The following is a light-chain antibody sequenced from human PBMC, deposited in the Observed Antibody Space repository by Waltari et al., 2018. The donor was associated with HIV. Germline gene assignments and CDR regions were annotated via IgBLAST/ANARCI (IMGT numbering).Light chain of an antibody. Sequence: DFVMTQSPDSLPVSLGVMATINCKSSQSFLYTSNNKNYLGWYQRRPGQPPKLLIYWASIRESGVPDRFSGSGSGTDFTLTINSLQAEDVAVYYCQQYYNNPWTFGQGTKVEIK. J-gene: IGKJ1*01. CDR3: QQYYNNPWT. V-gene: IGKV4-1*01. CDR2: WAS. CDR1: QSFLYTSNNKNY.